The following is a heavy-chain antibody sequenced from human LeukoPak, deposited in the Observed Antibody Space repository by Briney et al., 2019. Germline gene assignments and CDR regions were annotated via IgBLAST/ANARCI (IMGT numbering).Heavy chain of an antibody. J-gene: IGHJ4*02. CDR2: IWYDGSNK. CDR1: GFTFSSYG. CDR3: AKDSPYSSGPYYFDY. D-gene: IGHD6-19*01. V-gene: IGHV3-33*06. Sequence: PGGSLRLSCAASGFTFSSYGMHWVRQAPGKGLEWVAVIWYDGSNKYYADSVKGRFTISRDNSKNTLYLQMNSLRAEDTAVYYCAKDSPYSSGPYYFDYWGQGTLVTVSS.